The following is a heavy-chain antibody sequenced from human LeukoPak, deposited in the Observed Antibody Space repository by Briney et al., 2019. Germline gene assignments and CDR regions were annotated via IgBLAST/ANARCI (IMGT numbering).Heavy chain of an antibody. D-gene: IGHD6-13*01. J-gene: IGHJ3*02. CDR3: ARVGYSSSWHSGSAFDI. V-gene: IGHV3-30*03. Sequence: GGSLRLSCAASGFIFSYFGMHWVRQTPDKGLEWVALISYDGSNQYYADSVKGRFTISRDNAQNSLYLQMNSLRAEDTAVYYCARVGYSSSWHSGSAFDIWGQGTMVTVSS. CDR1: GFIFSYFG. CDR2: ISYDGSNQ.